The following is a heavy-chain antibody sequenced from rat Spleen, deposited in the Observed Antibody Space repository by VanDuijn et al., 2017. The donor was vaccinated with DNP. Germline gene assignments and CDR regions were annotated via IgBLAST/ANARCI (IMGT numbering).Heavy chain of an antibody. V-gene: IGHV1-43*01. D-gene: IGHD1-4*01. CDR1: GYTFTTFY. Sequence: QVQLQQSGAELAKPGSSVKISCKASGYTFTTFYISWIKQTTGQGLEYLGYINPGRGGTNYNGKFKDKATLTVDTSSSTAFMQLSSLTPDDSAVYYCARRRLPYWYFDFWGPGTMVTVSS. J-gene: IGHJ1*01. CDR2: INPGRGGT. CDR3: ARRRLPYWYFDF.